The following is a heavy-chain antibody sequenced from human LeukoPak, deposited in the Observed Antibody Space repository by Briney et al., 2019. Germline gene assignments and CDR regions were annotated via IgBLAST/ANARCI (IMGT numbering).Heavy chain of an antibody. J-gene: IGHJ6*02. D-gene: IGHD3-9*01. CDR3: ARDFDVYYYYGMDV. CDR2: IYASGST. V-gene: IGHV4-4*07. Sequence: SETLSLTCTVSGGSISSFYWSWIRQPAGKGLEWIGRIYASGSTNYNPSLKSRVTMSVDTSKNQFSLKLSSVTAADTAVYYCARDFDVYYYYGMDVWGQGTTVTVSS. CDR1: GGSISSFY.